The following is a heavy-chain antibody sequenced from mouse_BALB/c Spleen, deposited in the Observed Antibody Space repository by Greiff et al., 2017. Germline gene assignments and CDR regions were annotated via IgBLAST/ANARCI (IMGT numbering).Heavy chain of an antibody. Sequence: DVMLVESGGGLVQPGGSRKLSCAASGFTFSSFGMHWVRQAPEKGLEWVAYISSGSSTIYYADTVKGRFTISRDNPKNTLFLQMTSLRSEDTAMYYCARAYASLGAMDYWGQGTSVTVSS. D-gene: IGHD6-5*01. J-gene: IGHJ4*01. CDR3: ARAYASLGAMDY. V-gene: IGHV5-17*02. CDR2: ISSGSSTI. CDR1: GFTFSSFG.